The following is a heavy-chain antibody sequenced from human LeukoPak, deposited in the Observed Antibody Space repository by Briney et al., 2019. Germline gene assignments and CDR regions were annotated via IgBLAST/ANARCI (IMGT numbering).Heavy chain of an antibody. CDR1: GFTFSYHW. V-gene: IGHV3-7*01. CDR3: AKDSYSKGDY. CDR2: IKNDGTVK. Sequence: GSLRLSXAXSGFTFSYHWMTWVRQAPGKGLEWVANIKNDGTVKNYVDSVKGRFTISRDNAKSSLYLQMNSLRAEDTGVYYCAKDSYSKGDYWGQGVLVTVSS. J-gene: IGHJ4*02. D-gene: IGHD5-18*01.